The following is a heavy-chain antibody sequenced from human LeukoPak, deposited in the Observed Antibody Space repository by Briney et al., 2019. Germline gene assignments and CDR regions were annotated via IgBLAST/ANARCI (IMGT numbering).Heavy chain of an antibody. CDR1: GFTFSNDW. CDR3: ARDGGHGYNFEY. J-gene: IGHJ4*02. D-gene: IGHD5-24*01. CDR2: INTDGSTT. V-gene: IGHV3-74*01. Sequence: GGSLRLSCAASGFTFSNDWMHWVRQAPGKGLVWVSRINTDGSTTTYADSVKGRFTISRDNAKNTLYLQMNSLRAEDTAVYYCARDGGHGYNFEYWGQGTLVTVSS.